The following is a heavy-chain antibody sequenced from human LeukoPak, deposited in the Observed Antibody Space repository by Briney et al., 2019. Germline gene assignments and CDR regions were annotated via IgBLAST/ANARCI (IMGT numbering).Heavy chain of an antibody. Sequence: ASVKVSCKASGCTFTGYYMHWVRQAPGQGLEWMGWMNPNGGGTNYAQKFQGRVTMTRDTSISTAYMELSRLRSDDTAVYYCAREGGYCSSTSCYYAFDIWGQGTMVTVSS. CDR3: AREGGYCSSTSCYYAFDI. CDR1: GCTFTGYY. CDR2: MNPNGGGT. J-gene: IGHJ3*02. D-gene: IGHD2-2*01. V-gene: IGHV1-2*02.